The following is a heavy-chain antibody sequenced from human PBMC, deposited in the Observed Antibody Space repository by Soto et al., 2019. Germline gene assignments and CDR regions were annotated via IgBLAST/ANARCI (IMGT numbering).Heavy chain of an antibody. D-gene: IGHD3-10*01. CDR3: ARVFGFGGMDV. J-gene: IGHJ6*02. V-gene: IGHV4-59*06. Sequence: PSETLSLTCTVSGGSISSYYWSWLRQHPGKGLEWIGYIYYSGSTYYNPSLKSRVTISVDTSKNQFSLKLSSVTAADTAVYYCARVFGFGGMDVWGQGTTVTVS. CDR2: IYYSGST. CDR1: GGSISSYY.